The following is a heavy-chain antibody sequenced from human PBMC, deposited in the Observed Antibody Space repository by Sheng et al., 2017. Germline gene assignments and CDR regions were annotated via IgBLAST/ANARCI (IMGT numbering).Heavy chain of an antibody. CDR2: ISTAGAIT. CDR1: GFTFSSFG. D-gene: IGHD6-6*01. J-gene: IGHJ6*03. Sequence: EVQLWESGGGLVQPGGSLRLSCAASGFTFSSFGMNWVRQAPGKGLEWVSGISTAGAITYYADSVKGRFTVSRDNSKNTLYLQMNSLRAEDTAVYYCAKPSVSSSSSRYYYYYMDVWGKGTTVTVSS. CDR3: AKPSVSSSSSRYYYYYMDV. V-gene: IGHV3-23*01.